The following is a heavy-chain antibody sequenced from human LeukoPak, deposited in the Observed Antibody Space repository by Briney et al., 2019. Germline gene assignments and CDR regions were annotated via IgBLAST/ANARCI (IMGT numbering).Heavy chain of an antibody. V-gene: IGHV4-38-2*02. D-gene: IGHD5-18*01. CDR2: IYHSGST. CDR1: GYSISSGYY. J-gene: IGHJ5*02. CDR3: ARKSDTAMVLIDP. Sequence: SETLSLTCTVSGYSISSGYYWGWIRQPPGKGLEWIGSIYHSGSTYYNPSLKSRVTISVDTSKNQFSLKLSSVTAADTAVYYCARKSDTAMVLIDPWGQGTLVTVSS.